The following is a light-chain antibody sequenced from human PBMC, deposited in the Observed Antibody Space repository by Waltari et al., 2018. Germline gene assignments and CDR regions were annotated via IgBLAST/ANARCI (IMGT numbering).Light chain of an antibody. CDR1: SGSVSPTPY. Sequence: QTVVTQAPSLSVSPGATVTLTCALSSGSVSPTPYATWYRQTPGQAPRALLYKANTRSSGVPDRFSGSILGNKAALTITGAQADDESDYYCSLYMGSGIWVFGGGTKLTVL. J-gene: IGLJ3*02. CDR2: KAN. CDR3: SLYMGSGIWV. V-gene: IGLV8-61*01.